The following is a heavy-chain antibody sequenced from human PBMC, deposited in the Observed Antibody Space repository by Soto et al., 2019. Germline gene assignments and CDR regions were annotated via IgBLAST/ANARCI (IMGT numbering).Heavy chain of an antibody. Sequence: QVQLVQSGAEVKKPGASVKVSCKASGYTFTSYGISWVRQAPGQGLEWMGWISAYNGNTKYSQNFQGRVSITRDTSASTVYMELSSLRSEDTAVYYCARDSRVLWAYWGQGTLVTVSS. CDR2: ISAYNGNT. CDR1: GYTFTSYG. CDR3: ARDSRVLWAY. J-gene: IGHJ4*02. D-gene: IGHD1-26*01. V-gene: IGHV1-18*01.